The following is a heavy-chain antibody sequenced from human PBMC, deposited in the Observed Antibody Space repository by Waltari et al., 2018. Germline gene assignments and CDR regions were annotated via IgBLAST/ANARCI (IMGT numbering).Heavy chain of an antibody. CDR1: GISFTDAW. V-gene: IGHV3-15*07. D-gene: IGHD5-12*01. CDR3: LYDPSV. CDR2: IKDKADGGTI. J-gene: IGHJ4*02. Sequence: DVQLVESGGVLVKPGGSLRLSCSASGISFTDAWMNWVRQAPGRGLEWIGRIKDKADGGTIDYAAPVKGRFTISRDDSKNMTYLQMNSLKPDDTGVYFCLYDPSVWGQGTLVTVSS.